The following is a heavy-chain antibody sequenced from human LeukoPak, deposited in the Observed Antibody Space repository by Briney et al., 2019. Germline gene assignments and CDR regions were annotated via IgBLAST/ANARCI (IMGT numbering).Heavy chain of an antibody. V-gene: IGHV4-34*01. CDR3: ARGLNDYVWGSYRSRSPDY. Sequence: PSETLSLTCAVYGGSFSGYYWSWIRQPPGKGLEWIGEINHSGSTNYNPSLKSRVTISVDTSKNQFSLKLSSVTAADTAVYYCARGLNDYVWGSYRSRSPDYWGQGTLVTVSS. CDR1: GGSFSGYY. J-gene: IGHJ4*02. CDR2: INHSGST. D-gene: IGHD3-16*02.